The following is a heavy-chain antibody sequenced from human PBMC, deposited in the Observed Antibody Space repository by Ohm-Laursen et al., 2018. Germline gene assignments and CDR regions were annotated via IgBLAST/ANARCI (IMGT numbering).Heavy chain of an antibody. J-gene: IGHJ4*02. Sequence: SLRLSCAASGFTFSSYSMNWVRQAPGKGLEWVSSISSSSSYIYYADSVKGRFTISRDNAKNLLYLQMNSLRAEDTAVYYCARAAGSYPYYFDYWGQGTPVTVSS. CDR2: ISSSSSYI. CDR1: GFTFSSYS. D-gene: IGHD1-26*01. CDR3: ARAAGSYPYYFDY. V-gene: IGHV3-21*01.